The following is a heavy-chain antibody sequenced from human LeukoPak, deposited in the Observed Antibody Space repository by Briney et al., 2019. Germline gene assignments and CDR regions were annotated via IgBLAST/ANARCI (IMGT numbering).Heavy chain of an antibody. Sequence: PARSMRLSCAASAFTFSNYAMGWVREAPGEGLEWVSAFSASAGTTYYADSVKGRFTTSRDNSKNTLHLQMNSLRAEDTAFYYCAKGLSRSNDSSRYYYAFWAWGQGTLVTVST. CDR3: AKGLSRSNDSSRYYYAFWA. CDR2: FSASAGTT. J-gene: IGHJ4*02. D-gene: IGHD3-22*01. V-gene: IGHV3-23*01. CDR1: AFTFSNYA.